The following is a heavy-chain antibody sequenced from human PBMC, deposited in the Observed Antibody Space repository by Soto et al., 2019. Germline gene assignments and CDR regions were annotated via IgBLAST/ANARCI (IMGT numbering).Heavy chain of an antibody. Sequence: ASVKVSCKASGYTFTSYYMHWVRQAPGQGLEWMGIINPSGGSTSYAQKFQGRVTMTRDTSTSTVYMELSSLRSEDTAVYYCEKGLPPLYYEDVANTGSDPGGQGPLAPVSS. V-gene: IGHV1-46*01. CDR2: INPSGGST. CDR1: GYTFTSYY. CDR3: EKGLPPLYYEDVANTGSDP. J-gene: IGHJ5*02. D-gene: IGHD3-16*01.